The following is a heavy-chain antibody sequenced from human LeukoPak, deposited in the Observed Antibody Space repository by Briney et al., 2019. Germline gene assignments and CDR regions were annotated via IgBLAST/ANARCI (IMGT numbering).Heavy chain of an antibody. CDR2: INLSGST. Sequence: PSETLSLTCAVYGGSFSGYYWSWIRQPPGKGLEWIGEINLSGSTNYNPSLKSRVTISVDTSKNQFSLKLSSVTAADTAVYYCARVRGLTLDYDFWSGMWGYFDYWGQGTLVTVSS. CDR1: GGSFSGYY. V-gene: IGHV4-34*01. CDR3: ARVRGLTLDYDFWSGMWGYFDY. J-gene: IGHJ4*02. D-gene: IGHD3-3*01.